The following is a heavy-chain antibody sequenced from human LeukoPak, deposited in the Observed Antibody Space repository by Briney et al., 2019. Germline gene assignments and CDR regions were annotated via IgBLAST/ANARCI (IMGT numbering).Heavy chain of an antibody. V-gene: IGHV3-74*01. CDR3: ARDLMVGSPFDS. J-gene: IGHJ4*02. CDR1: TFSFSDYW. D-gene: IGHD2-8*01. CDR2: INSDGSGT. Sequence: GGSLRLSCAASTFSFSDYWMHWVRQAPGKGLVWVSRINSDGSGTRYADSVKGRFTISRDNAKNTLYLQMNSLTAEDTAVYYCARDLMVGSPFDSWGQGSLVTVSS.